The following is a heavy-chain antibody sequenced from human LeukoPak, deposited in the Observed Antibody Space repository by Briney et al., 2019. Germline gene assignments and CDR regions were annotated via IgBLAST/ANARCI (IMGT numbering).Heavy chain of an antibody. CDR1: GLSFSNYA. D-gene: IGHD3-9*01. J-gene: IGHJ4*02. CDR3: AKLGSYDILTGYVDY. Sequence: GRSLRLSCEASGLSFSNYAMAWVRQAPGKGLEWVSLITGTSGRTYYAASVKGRFTISRDNSKNTLYLQMNSLRAEDTAVYYCAKLGSYDILTGYVDYWGQGTLVTVSS. CDR2: ITGTSGRT. V-gene: IGHV3-23*01.